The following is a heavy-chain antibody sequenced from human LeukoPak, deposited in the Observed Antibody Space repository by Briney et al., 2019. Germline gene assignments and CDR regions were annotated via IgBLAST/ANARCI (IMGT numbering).Heavy chain of an antibody. Sequence: GGSLRLSCAASGFTFSSYAMHWVRQAPGKGLEWVAVISYDGSNKYYADSVKGRFTISRDNSKNTLYLQMNSLRAEDTAVYYCAGAMAQGRHYYDSSGDAFDIWGQGTMVTVSS. V-gene: IGHV3-30-3*01. CDR3: AGAMAQGRHYYDSSGDAFDI. J-gene: IGHJ3*02. CDR1: GFTFSSYA. CDR2: ISYDGSNK. D-gene: IGHD3-22*01.